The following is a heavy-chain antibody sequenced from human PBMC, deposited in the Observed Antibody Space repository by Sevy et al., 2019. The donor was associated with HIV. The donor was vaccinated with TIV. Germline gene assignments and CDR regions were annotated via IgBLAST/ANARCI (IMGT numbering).Heavy chain of an antibody. D-gene: IGHD4-17*01. J-gene: IGHJ4*02. CDR2: IYSGGST. V-gene: IGHV3-53*01. CDR1: GFTVSSNY. CDR3: ARGDYGGTSPYYFDY. Sequence: GGSLRLSCAASGFTVSSNYRSWVRQAPGKGLEWVSVIYSGGSTYYADSVKGRFTISRDNSKNTLYLQMNSLRAEDTAVYYCARGDYGGTSPYYFDYWGQGTLVTVSS.